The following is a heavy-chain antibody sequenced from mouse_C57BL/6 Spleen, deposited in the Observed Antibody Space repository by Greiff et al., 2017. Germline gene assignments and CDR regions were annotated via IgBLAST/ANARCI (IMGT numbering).Heavy chain of an antibody. CDR3: AREDHGERIYAMDY. Sequence: QVQLKQSGAELVRPGSSVKLSCKASGYTFTSYWMHWVKQRPIQGLEWIGNIDPSDSETHYNQKFKDKATLTVDKSSSTAYMQLSSLTSEDSAVYDCAREDHGERIYAMDYWGQGTSVTVSS. J-gene: IGHJ4*01. V-gene: IGHV1-52*01. CDR1: GYTFTSYW. CDR2: IDPSDSET.